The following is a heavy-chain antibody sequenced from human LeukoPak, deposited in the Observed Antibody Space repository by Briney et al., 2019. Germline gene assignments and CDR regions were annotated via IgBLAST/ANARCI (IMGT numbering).Heavy chain of an antibody. CDR3: ARDGRELLHAFDI. J-gene: IGHJ3*02. CDR1: GFTFSSYE. Sequence: PGGSVTFYCAASGFTFSSYEMNWVRQAPGKGLEWVSYISSSGSTIYYADSVKGRFTISRDNAKNSLYLQMNSLRAEDTAVYYCARDGRELLHAFDIWGQGTMVTVSS. V-gene: IGHV3-48*03. D-gene: IGHD1-26*01. CDR2: ISSSGSTI.